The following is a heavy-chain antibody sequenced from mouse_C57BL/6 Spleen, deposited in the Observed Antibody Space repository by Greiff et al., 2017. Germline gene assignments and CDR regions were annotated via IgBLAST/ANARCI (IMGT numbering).Heavy chain of an antibody. D-gene: IGHD2-1*01. CDR2: IDPSDSET. Sequence: QVQLQQPGAELVRPGSSVKLSCKASGYTFTSYWMHWVKQRPIQGLEWVGNIDPSDSETHYNQKFKDKATLTVDKSSSTAYMQLSSLTSEDSAVYYCARADYGNFAYWGQGTLVTVSA. CDR1: GYTFTSYW. V-gene: IGHV1-52*01. J-gene: IGHJ3*01. CDR3: ARADYGNFAY.